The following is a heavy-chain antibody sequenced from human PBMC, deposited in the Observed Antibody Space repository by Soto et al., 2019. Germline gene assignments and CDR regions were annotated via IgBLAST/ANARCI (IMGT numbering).Heavy chain of an antibody. CDR2: ISYDGSNK. D-gene: IGHD5-18*01. Sequence: PGLSLRLSCAASGFTFSSYGMHWVRQAPGKGLEWVAVISYDGSNKYYADSVKGRFTISRDNSKNTLYLQMNSLRAEDTAVYYRAQDQLGSDTAMVEPWGKRTLATVSS. CDR1: GFTFSSYG. J-gene: IGHJ5*02. V-gene: IGHV3-30*18. CDR3: AQDQLGSDTAMVEP.